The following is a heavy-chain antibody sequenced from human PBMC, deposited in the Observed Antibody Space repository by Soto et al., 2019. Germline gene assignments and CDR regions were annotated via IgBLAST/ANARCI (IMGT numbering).Heavy chain of an antibody. V-gene: IGHV1-46*01. J-gene: IGHJ4*02. CDR1: GYTFTSYY. Sequence: GASVKVSCKASGYTFTSYYMHWVRQAPGQGLEWMGIINPGGGSTSYAQKFQGRVTMSVDTSKNQLSLNLTSLTAADTAIYYCTRANWYSEYWGQGTLVTVSS. CDR2: INPGGGST. CDR3: TRANWYSEY. D-gene: IGHD7-27*01.